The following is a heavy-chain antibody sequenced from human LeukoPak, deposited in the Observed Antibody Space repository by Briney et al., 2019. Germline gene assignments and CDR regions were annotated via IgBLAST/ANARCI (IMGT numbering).Heavy chain of an antibody. CDR3: ARGGIAARPLGY. Sequence: ASVTLSCTPSGYTFSPYYMHWVRQAPGQGLEWMGWINPNSGDTNYAQKFQGRVTMTRGTSISTAYMELNRLRSDDTAVYYCARGGIAARPLGYWGQGTLVTVSS. D-gene: IGHD6-6*01. J-gene: IGHJ4*02. CDR1: GYTFSPYY. V-gene: IGHV1-2*02. CDR2: INPNSGDT.